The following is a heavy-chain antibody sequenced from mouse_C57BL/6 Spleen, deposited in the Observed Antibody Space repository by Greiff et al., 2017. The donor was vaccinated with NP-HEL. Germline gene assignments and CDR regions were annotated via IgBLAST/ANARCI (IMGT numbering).Heavy chain of an antibody. CDR3: AREDYYGSSPPFAY. J-gene: IGHJ3*01. D-gene: IGHD1-1*01. CDR2: IYPGDGDT. V-gene: IGHV1-80*01. Sequence: VKLVESGAELVKPGASVKISCKASGYAFSSYWMNWVKQRPGKGLEWIGQIYPGDGDTNYNGKFKGKATLTADKSSSTAYMQLSSLTSEDSAVYFCAREDYYGSSPPFAYWGHGTLVTVSA. CDR1: GYAFSSYW.